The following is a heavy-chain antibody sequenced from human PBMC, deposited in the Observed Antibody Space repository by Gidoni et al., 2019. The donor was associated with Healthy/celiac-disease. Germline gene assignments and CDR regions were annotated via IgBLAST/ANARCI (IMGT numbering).Heavy chain of an antibody. D-gene: IGHD1-20*01. CDR2: IYYSGST. J-gene: IGHJ4*02. CDR3: ARQESYNWNPTALVDY. Sequence: QLQLQESGPGLVKPSETLSLTCTVSGGPTSSSSYYWGWIRQPPGKGLEWIGSIYYSGSTYYNPSLKSRVTISVDTSKNQVSLKLSSVTAADTAVYYCARQESYNWNPTALVDYWGQGTLVTVSS. CDR1: GGPTSSSSYY. V-gene: IGHV4-39*01.